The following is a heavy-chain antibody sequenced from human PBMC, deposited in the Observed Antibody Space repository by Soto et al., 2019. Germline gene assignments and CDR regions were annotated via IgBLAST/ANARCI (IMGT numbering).Heavy chain of an antibody. Sequence: PGGSLRLSCAASGFTFRSYAMSWVRQAPGKGLEWVSAISGSGGSTYYTDSVKGRFTISRDNSKNTLYLQMNSLRAEDTAVYYCAKRVAVAVPYFDYWGQGTLVTVSS. D-gene: IGHD6-19*01. CDR2: ISGSGGST. J-gene: IGHJ4*02. V-gene: IGHV3-23*01. CDR1: GFTFRSYA. CDR3: AKRVAVAVPYFDY.